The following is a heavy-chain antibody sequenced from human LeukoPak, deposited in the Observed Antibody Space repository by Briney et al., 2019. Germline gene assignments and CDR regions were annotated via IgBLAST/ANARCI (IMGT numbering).Heavy chain of an antibody. J-gene: IGHJ4*02. V-gene: IGHV3-48*03. Sequence: PGGSLRLSCAASGFTFSSYEMNWVRQAPGKGLEWVSYISSSDSTIYIADSVKGRFTISRDNAKNSLYLQMNSLRAEDTAVYYCARERGYSGYDYFIDSPSDYWGQGTLVTVSS. CDR3: ARERGYSGYDYFIDSPSDY. D-gene: IGHD5-12*01. CDR2: ISSSDSTI. CDR1: GFTFSSYE.